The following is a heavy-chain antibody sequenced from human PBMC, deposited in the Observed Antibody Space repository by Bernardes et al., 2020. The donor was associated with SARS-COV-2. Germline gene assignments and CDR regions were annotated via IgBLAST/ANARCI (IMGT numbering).Heavy chain of an antibody. V-gene: IGHV3-53*01. CDR3: EGVAAADTGFDY. CDR1: GFTVSSNY. Sequence: GGSLRLSCAASGFTVSSNYMSWVRQAPGKGLEWVSVIYSGGSTYYADSVKGRFTISRDNSKNTLYLQMNSLRAEDTAVYYCEGVAAADTGFDYWGQGTLVTVSS. D-gene: IGHD6-13*01. J-gene: IGHJ4*02. CDR2: IYSGGST.